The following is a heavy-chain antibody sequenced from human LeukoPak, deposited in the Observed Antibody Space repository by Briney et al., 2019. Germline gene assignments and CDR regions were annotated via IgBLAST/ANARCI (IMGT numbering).Heavy chain of an antibody. V-gene: IGHV4-61*02. Sequence: SQTLSLTCAVSGASVNTGTYFWTWVRQPAGKALEWIGRFHTSEGTHYNPSLESRVTISVDTSKNHFSLGMTSVTAADTAVYYCASTVFGVTYNWLDPWGQGTLVTVSS. J-gene: IGHJ5*02. CDR2: FHTSEGT. CDR3: ASTVFGVTYNWLDP. D-gene: IGHD3-3*01. CDR1: GASVNTGTYF.